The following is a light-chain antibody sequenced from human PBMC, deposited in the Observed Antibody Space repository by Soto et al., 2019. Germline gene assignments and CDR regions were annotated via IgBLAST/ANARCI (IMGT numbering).Light chain of an antibody. V-gene: IGKV1-39*01. CDR1: QTFNDY. J-gene: IGKJ5*01. CDR2: AAS. Sequence: SPSSLSAFCGDTVTITLRACQTFNDYLNWYQHKPGKVPKLLIYAASALQRGVPSRFVGTSSGTDFTLTLSSLQPEHFATYYCQQSYSTPSITSGQGTLLENK. CDR3: QQSYSTPSIT.